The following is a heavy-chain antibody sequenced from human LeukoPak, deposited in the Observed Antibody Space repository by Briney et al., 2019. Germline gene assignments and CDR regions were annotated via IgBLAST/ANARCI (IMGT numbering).Heavy chain of an antibody. D-gene: IGHD3-10*01. CDR2: ISYDGSNK. CDR1: GFTFSSYG. V-gene: IGHV3-30*18. J-gene: IGHJ6*02. Sequence: GRSLRLSCAASGFTFSSYGMHWVRQAPGKGLEWVAVISYDGSNKYYADSVKGRFTISRDNSKNTLYLQLNSLRAEDTAVYYCAKSHGEYYYYGMDVWGQGTTVTVSS. CDR3: AKSHGEYYYYGMDV.